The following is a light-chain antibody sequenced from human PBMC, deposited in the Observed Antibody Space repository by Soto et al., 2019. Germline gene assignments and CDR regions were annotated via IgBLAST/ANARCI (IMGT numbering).Light chain of an antibody. J-gene: IGLJ2*01. CDR1: SSDVGSYKY. CDR3: SSNAGSDNLV. Sequence: QSALTQPPSASGSPGKSVTISCTGISSDVGSYKYVSWYQQYPGKAPKLMVYEVNKRPSGVPDRFSGSKSGNTASLTVSGLEAEDEADYYCSSNAGSDNLVFGGGTKLTVL. CDR2: EVN. V-gene: IGLV2-8*01.